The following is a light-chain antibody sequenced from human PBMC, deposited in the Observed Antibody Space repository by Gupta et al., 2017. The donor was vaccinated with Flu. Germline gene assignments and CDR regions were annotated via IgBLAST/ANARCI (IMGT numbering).Light chain of an antibody. V-gene: IGKV1-5*03. CDR2: KAS. CDR3: QQYNSYWT. Sequence: VEDRVTITCRASQSISTWLAWYQQKPGKAPKLLIYKASNLESGVPSRFSGTGSGTEFTLTISSLEPDDFATYYCQQYNSYWTFGQGTKVEIK. J-gene: IGKJ1*01. CDR1: QSISTW.